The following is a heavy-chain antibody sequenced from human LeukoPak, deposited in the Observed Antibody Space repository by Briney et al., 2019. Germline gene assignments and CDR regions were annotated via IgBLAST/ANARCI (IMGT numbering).Heavy chain of an antibody. CDR3: AKEDRTIRGTYYEYFQH. CDR1: GFTFSNYA. V-gene: IGHV3-23*01. Sequence: GGSLRLSCAASGFTFSNYAMSWVRQAPGQGLEWVSAISGSGGSTYYADSVKGRFTISRDNSKNTLYLQMSSLRAEDTAVYYCAKEDRTIRGTYYEYFQHWGQGTLVTVSS. CDR2: ISGSGGST. J-gene: IGHJ1*01. D-gene: IGHD1-26*01.